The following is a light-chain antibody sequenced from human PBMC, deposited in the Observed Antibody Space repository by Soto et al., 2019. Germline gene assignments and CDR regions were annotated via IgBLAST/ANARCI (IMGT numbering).Light chain of an antibody. CDR1: SSDVGSYNL. CDR2: EGS. V-gene: IGLV2-23*01. CDR3: CSYAGRGTYV. J-gene: IGLJ1*01. Sequence: QSVLTQPASVSGSPGQSITISCTGTSSDVGSYNLVSWYQQRPGKAPKLMIYEGSKRPSGVSNRFSGSKSGNTASLTISGLQAEDEADYYCCSYAGRGTYVFGTGTKVTVL.